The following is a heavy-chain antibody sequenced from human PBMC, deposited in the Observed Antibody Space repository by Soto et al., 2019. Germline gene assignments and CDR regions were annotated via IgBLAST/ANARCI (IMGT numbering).Heavy chain of an antibody. V-gene: IGHV3-30*18. Sequence: VQLVESGGGVVQPGRSLRLSCAASGFTFSDYAMHWVRQAPGKGLEWVSVVSRDGRNTHYADPVKGRFTISRDSSKNTVALEMTSLRAEDTAVYYCAKGGRQWLVTSDFNYWGQGALVTVSS. J-gene: IGHJ4*02. CDR1: GFTFSDYA. CDR2: VSRDGRNT. CDR3: AKGGRQWLVTSDFNY. D-gene: IGHD6-19*01.